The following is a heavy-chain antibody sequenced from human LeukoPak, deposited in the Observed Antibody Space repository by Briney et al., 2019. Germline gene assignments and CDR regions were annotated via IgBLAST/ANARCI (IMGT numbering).Heavy chain of an antibody. D-gene: IGHD2-2*02. CDR2: IYSGGST. V-gene: IGHV3-53*01. Sequence: GGSLRLSCAASGFTVSSNYISWVRQAPGKGLEWVSVIYSGGSTYYADSVKGRFTISRDNSKNTLYLQMNSLRAEDTAVYYCTRQGYCSSTSCYTLGEAFDIWGQGTMVTVSS. J-gene: IGHJ3*02. CDR1: GFTVSSNY. CDR3: TRQGYCSSTSCYTLGEAFDI.